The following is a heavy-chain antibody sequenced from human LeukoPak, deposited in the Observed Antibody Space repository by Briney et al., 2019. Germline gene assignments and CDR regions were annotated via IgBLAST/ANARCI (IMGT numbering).Heavy chain of an antibody. J-gene: IGHJ4*02. CDR3: ARDPTNTSGRYAFFDY. V-gene: IGHV1-18*01. Sequence: ASVKVSCKASGYTFNKHGISWVRQAPGQGLVWLGWISCYNGDTHYAQKFQGRVTMTTDTSTTTASMELRSLRSDDTALYYCARDPTNTSGRYAFFDYWGQGTLVTVSS. D-gene: IGHD6-19*01. CDR2: ISCYNGDT. CDR1: GYTFNKHG.